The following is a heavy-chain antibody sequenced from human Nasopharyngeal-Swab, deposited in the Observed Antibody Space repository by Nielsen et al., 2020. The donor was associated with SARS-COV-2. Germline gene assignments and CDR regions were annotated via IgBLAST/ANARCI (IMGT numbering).Heavy chain of an antibody. CDR2: IYYSGST. V-gene: IGHV4-61*01. Sequence: SETLSLTCTVSGGSVSSGSYYWSWIRQPPGKGLEWIGYIYYSGSTNYNPSLKSRVTIPVDTSKNQFSLKPSSVTAADTAVYYCARVVPAALGGMDVWGQGTTVTVSS. J-gene: IGHJ6*02. CDR3: ARVVPAALGGMDV. CDR1: GGSVSSGSYY. D-gene: IGHD2-2*01.